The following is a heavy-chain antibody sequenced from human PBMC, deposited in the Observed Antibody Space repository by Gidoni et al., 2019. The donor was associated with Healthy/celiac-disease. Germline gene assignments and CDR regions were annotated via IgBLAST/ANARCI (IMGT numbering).Heavy chain of an antibody. CDR1: GYSFPSYW. CDR2: IYPGDSDT. D-gene: IGHD3-3*01. Sequence: EVQLVQSGAEVKKPGESLTISCKGSGYSFPSYWIGWVRQMPGKGLEWMGIIYPGDSDTRYSPSFQGQVTISADKSISTAYLQWSSLKASDTAMYYCARLYYDFWTGPPYYMDVWGKGTTVTVSS. V-gene: IGHV5-51*01. CDR3: ARLYYDFWTGPPYYMDV. J-gene: IGHJ6*03.